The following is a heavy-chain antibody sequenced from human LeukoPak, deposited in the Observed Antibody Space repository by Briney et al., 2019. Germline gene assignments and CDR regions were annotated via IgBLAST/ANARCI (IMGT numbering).Heavy chain of an antibody. V-gene: IGHV3-9*01. D-gene: IGHD6-13*01. CDR2: ISWNSGRT. J-gene: IGHJ3*02. CDR1: GITFDDYA. Sequence: GGSLRLSCAASGITFDDYAMHWVRQAPGKGLEWVSGISWNSGRTGYADSVRGRFTISRDNAKNSLYLQMNSLRAEDTGLYYCAKDTGIAVAGSGGFDNWGQGTMVTVSS. CDR3: AKDTGIAVAGSGGFDN.